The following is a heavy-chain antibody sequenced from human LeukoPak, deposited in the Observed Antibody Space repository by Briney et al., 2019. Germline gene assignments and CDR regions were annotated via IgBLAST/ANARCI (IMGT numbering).Heavy chain of an antibody. CDR1: GFTFSSYS. CDR3: AREGRGFDY. J-gene: IGHJ4*02. V-gene: IGHV3-7*01. CDR2: IKQDGSEK. Sequence: GGSLRLSCAASGFTFSSYSMNWVRQAPGKGLEWVANIKQDGSEKYYVDSVKGRFTISRDNAKNSLYLQMNSLRAEDTAVYYCAREGRGFDYWGQGTLVTVSS. D-gene: IGHD1-26*01.